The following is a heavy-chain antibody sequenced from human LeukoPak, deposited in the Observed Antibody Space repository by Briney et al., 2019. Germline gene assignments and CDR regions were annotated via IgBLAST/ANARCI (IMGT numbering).Heavy chain of an antibody. CDR2: ISYDGSNK. D-gene: IGHD6-19*01. V-gene: IGHV3-30*18. CDR3: AKDPSEAVAGL. J-gene: IGHJ4*02. Sequence: GGSLRLSCAASGFTFSSYSMNWVRQAPGKGLEWVAVISYDGSNKYYADSVKGRFTISRDNSKNTLYLQMNSLRAEDTAVYYCAKDPSEAVAGLWGQGALVTVSS. CDR1: GFTFSSYS.